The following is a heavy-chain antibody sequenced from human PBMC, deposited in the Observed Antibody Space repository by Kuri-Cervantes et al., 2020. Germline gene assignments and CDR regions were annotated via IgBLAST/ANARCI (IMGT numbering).Heavy chain of an antibody. CDR1: GGSFSGYY. CDR3: ARHRFSSGYTYWYFDL. Sequence: SQTLSLTCAVYGGSFSGYYWSWIRQPPGKGLEWIGEINHSGSINYNPSLKSRVTISVDTSKNQFSLKLSSVTAADTAVYYCARHRFSSGYTYWYFDLWGRGTLVTVSS. CDR2: INHSGSI. V-gene: IGHV4-34*01. D-gene: IGHD3-22*01. J-gene: IGHJ2*01.